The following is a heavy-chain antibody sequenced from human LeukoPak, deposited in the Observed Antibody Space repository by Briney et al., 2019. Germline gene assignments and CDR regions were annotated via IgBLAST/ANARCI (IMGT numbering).Heavy chain of an antibody. CDR3: AGTTVTKFDACDY. CDR1: GGSFSGYY. J-gene: IGHJ4*02. V-gene: IGHV4-34*01. D-gene: IGHD4-17*01. CDR2: INHSGST. Sequence: SETLSLTCAVYGGSFSGYYWSWIRQPPGKGLEWIGEINHSGSTNYNPSLKSRVTISVDTSKNQFSLKLSSVTAADTAVYSCAGTTVTKFDACDYWGKGTLVTVSS.